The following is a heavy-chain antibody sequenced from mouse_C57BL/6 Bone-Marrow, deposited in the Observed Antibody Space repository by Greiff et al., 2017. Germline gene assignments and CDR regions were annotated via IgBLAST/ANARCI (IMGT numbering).Heavy chain of an antibody. CDR1: GYAFSSSW. V-gene: IGHV1-82*01. CDR3: ARSGDGYYFYYFDY. J-gene: IGHJ2*01. D-gene: IGHD2-3*01. Sequence: VQLQESGPELVKPGASVKISCKASGYAFSSSWMNWVKQRPGKGLEWIGRIYPGDGDTNYNGKFKGQATLTADKSSSTAYMQLSSLTSEDSAVYFCARSGDGYYFYYFDYWGQGTTLTVSS. CDR2: IYPGDGDT.